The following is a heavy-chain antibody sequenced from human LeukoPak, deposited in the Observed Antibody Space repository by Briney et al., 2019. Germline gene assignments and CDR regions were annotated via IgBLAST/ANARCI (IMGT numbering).Heavy chain of an antibody. Sequence: SVKVSCKASGGTISGYSSSWVRQAPGEGLEWRGGIIPIFGTANYAQKFQGRVTITADESTSTAYMELSSLRSEDTAVYYCARVAGSGSVPDYWGQGTMVTVSS. V-gene: IGHV1-69*01. CDR1: GGTISGYS. CDR3: ARVAGSGSVPDY. D-gene: IGHD3-10*01. CDR2: IIPIFGTA. J-gene: IGHJ4*02.